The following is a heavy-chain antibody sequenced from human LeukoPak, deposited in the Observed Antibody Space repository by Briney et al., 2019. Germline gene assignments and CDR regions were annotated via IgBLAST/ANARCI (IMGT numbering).Heavy chain of an antibody. CDR2: INHSGST. V-gene: IGHV4-34*01. J-gene: IGHJ4*02. CDR1: GGPFSGYY. Sequence: PSETLSLTCAVYGGPFSGYYWSWIRQPPGKGLEWIGEINHSGSTNYNPSLKSRVTISVDTSKNQFSLKLSSVTAADTAVYYCARPRSQRQGYWGQGTLVTVSS. CDR3: ARPRSQRQGY. D-gene: IGHD3-3*01.